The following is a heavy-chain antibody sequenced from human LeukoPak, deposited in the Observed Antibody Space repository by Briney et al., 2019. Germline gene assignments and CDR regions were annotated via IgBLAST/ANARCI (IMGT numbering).Heavy chain of an antibody. J-gene: IGHJ6*03. D-gene: IGHD2-15*01. CDR2: IIPIFGTA. CDR1: GGTFSSYA. CDR3: ASGYCSGGSCLSYMDV. Sequence: GASVKVSCKASGGTFSSYAISWVRQAPGQGLEWMGGIIPIFGTANYAQKFKGRVTITTDESTSTAYMELSSLRSEDTAVYYCASGYCSGGSCLSYMDVWGKGTTVTVSS. V-gene: IGHV1-69*05.